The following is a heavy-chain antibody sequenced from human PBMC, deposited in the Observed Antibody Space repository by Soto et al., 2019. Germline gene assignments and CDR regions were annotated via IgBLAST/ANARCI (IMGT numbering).Heavy chain of an antibody. V-gene: IGHV4-59*01. CDR2: IYFRGTT. D-gene: IGHD3-22*01. Sequence: SETLSLTCTVSGGSISSYYWSWIRQPPGKGLEWIGYIYFRGTTNYNPSLKSRVTMSADTSKNQFSLKLNSVTAADTAVYYCARMNYYDTSGYPLDYWGQGMMVTVS. J-gene: IGHJ4*02. CDR3: ARMNYYDTSGYPLDY. CDR1: GGSISSYY.